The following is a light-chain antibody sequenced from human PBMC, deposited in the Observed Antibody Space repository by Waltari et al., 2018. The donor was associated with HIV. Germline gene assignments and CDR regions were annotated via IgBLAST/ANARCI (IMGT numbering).Light chain of an antibody. Sequence: QSALTQPPSASVSLGQSVTISCTGTSSDGGGYDYFSWYQQQPGKAPKLVIYEVTKRPSGVPDRFSGSKSGNTASLNISGLQAEDEADYYCSSYAGNFVVFGGGTNLTVL. CDR2: EVT. CDR3: SSYAGNFVV. J-gene: IGLJ2*01. CDR1: SSDGGGYDY. V-gene: IGLV2-8*01.